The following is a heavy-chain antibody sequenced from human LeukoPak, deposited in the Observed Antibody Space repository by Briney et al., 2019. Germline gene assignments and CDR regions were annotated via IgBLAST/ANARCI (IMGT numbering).Heavy chain of an antibody. V-gene: IGHV1-2*06. D-gene: IGHD1-26*01. Sequence: ASVKVSCKASGYTFTGYYMQWVRQAPGQGLEWMGRINPNNGATNYAQKLQGRVTITGDTSISTAYMELSSLRSDDTAVYYCTRESGGYHGNDYWGQGTLVTVSS. J-gene: IGHJ4*02. CDR3: TRESGGYHGNDY. CDR2: INPNNGAT. CDR1: GYTFTGYY.